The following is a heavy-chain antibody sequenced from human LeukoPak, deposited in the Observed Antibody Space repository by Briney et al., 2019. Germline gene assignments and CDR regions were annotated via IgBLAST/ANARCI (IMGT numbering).Heavy chain of an antibody. CDR3: ASQKGRYYDSSGYYYAPLGY. CDR2: ISYDGSNK. D-gene: IGHD3-22*01. Sequence: GGSLRLSCAASGFTFSSYAMHWVRQAPGKGLEWVAVISYDGSNKYYADSVKGRFTISRDNSKNTLYLQMNSLRAEDTAVYYCASQKGRYYDSSGYYYAPLGYWGQGTLVTVSS. V-gene: IGHV3-30-3*01. J-gene: IGHJ4*02. CDR1: GFTFSSYA.